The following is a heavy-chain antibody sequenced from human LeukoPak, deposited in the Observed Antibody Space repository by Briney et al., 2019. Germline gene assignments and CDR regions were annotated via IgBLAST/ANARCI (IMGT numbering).Heavy chain of an antibody. J-gene: IGHJ3*02. CDR2: IYHTGNT. CDR3: ASYFFDQSKALDI. D-gene: IGHD3-9*01. CDR1: GGSLSGYY. V-gene: IGHV4-59*01. Sequence: SETLSLTCTVSGGSLSGYYWSWIRQAPGKGLEWIGYIYHTGNTNCNPSLKSRVTISIDTAKNQFSLRLSSVTAADTAIYYCASYFFDQSKALDIWGRGTMVTVSA.